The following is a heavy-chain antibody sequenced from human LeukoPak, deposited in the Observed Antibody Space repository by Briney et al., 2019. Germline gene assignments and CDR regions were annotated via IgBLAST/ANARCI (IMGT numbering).Heavy chain of an antibody. CDR3: AKAPVTTCRGAYCYPFDY. J-gene: IGHJ4*02. CDR1: GFTFSSYA. Sequence: GGSLRLSCAASGFTFSSYAMTWVRQAPGKGLEWVSAISASGGSTYYADSVKGRFTISRDNSKNTLFLQMNRLRPEDAAVYYCAKAPVTTCRGAYCYPFDYWGQGTLVTVSS. V-gene: IGHV3-23*01. CDR2: ISASGGST. D-gene: IGHD2-21*01.